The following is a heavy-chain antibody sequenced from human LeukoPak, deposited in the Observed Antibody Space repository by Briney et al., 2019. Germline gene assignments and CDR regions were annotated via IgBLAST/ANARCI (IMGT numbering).Heavy chain of an antibody. CDR3: ARGKDFWSGNRFDY. CDR1: GGSISSYY. J-gene: IGHJ4*02. D-gene: IGHD3-3*01. CDR2: IYYSGST. V-gene: IGHV4-59*01. Sequence: PSETLSLTCTVSGGSISSYYWSWIRQPPGKGLEWIGYIYYSGSTNYNPSFKSRVTISVDTSKNQFSLKLSSVTAADTAVYYCARGKDFWSGNRFDYWGQGTLVTVSS.